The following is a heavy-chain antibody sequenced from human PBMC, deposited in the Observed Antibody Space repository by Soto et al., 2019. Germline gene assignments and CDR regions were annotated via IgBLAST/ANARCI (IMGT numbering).Heavy chain of an antibody. CDR1: GFTVNSDY. CDR2: IYSDGST. V-gene: IGHV3-66*01. Sequence: PGGSLRLSCAASGFTVNSDYMSWVRQAPGKGLEWVSVIYSDGSTYYADSVKGRFIISRDNSNNTLYFQMNSLRAEDTAVYYCATLTKYDILTGFYPCWGQGT. D-gene: IGHD3-9*01. J-gene: IGHJ4*02. CDR3: ATLTKYDILTGFYPC.